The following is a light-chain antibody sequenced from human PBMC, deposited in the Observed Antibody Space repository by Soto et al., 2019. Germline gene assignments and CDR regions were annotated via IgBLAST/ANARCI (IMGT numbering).Light chain of an antibody. CDR3: QQYGSAPWT. Sequence: EIVLTQSPGTLSLSPGERATLSCRAGQSASSRYLAWYQQKPGQAPRLLIYGASSRATGIPDRFSGSGSGTDFTLTISSLEPEDFAVYYCQQYGSAPWTFGQGTKVEIK. CDR1: QSASSRY. J-gene: IGKJ1*01. V-gene: IGKV3-20*01. CDR2: GAS.